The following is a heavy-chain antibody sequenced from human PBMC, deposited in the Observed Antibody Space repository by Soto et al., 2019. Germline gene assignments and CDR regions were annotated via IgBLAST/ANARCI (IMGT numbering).Heavy chain of an antibody. CDR1: GLTFSNYA. Sequence: GGSLRLSCATSGLTFSNYAMSWVRQAPGGGLEWVSSMSGSSSTTYYADSVRGRFTISRDRSKNTLYLQMSSLRAEDTALYYCAKNQERELPRVIDFWGQGTLVTVYS. CDR3: AKNQERELPRVIDF. J-gene: IGHJ4*02. D-gene: IGHD1-7*01. CDR2: MSGSSSTT. V-gene: IGHV3-23*01.